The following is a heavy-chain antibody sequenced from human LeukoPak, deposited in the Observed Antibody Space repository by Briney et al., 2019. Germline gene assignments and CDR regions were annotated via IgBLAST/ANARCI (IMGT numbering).Heavy chain of an antibody. CDR1: GGSFSGYY. D-gene: IGHD2-15*01. J-gene: IGHJ2*01. CDR3: ARGRIVVLVAGGQRRYFDL. Sequence: SETLSLTCAVYGGSFSGYYWSWIRQPPGKGLEWIGEINHSGSTNYNPSLKSRVTISVDTSKNQFSLKLSSVTAADTAVYYCARGRIVVLVAGGQRRYFDLWGRGTLFTVSS. CDR2: INHSGST. V-gene: IGHV4-34*01.